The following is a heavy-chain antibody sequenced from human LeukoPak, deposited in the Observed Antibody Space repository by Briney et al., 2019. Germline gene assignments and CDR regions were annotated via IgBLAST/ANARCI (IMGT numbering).Heavy chain of an antibody. CDR3: ATHSYYYGSGSYPHYLDY. Sequence: GGSLRLSCAASGFTFEDNGMSWVRQAPGKGLEWFSGLNWNGGSTGYADSVKGRFTISRDNARNSLYLQMNSLRTEDTALYYCATHSYYYGSGSYPHYLDYWGQGTLVTVSA. CDR2: LNWNGGST. J-gene: IGHJ4*02. V-gene: IGHV3-20*04. CDR1: GFTFEDNG. D-gene: IGHD3-10*01.